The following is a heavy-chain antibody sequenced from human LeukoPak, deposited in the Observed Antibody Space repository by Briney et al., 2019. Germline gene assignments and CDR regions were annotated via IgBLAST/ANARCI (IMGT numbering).Heavy chain of an antibody. D-gene: IGHD2-2*01. CDR2: TYYRSTWYN. V-gene: IGHV6-1*01. CDR1: GDSVSSNSVG. Sequence: SQTLSLTCGISGDSVSSNSVGWNWIRQSPSRGLEWLGRTYYRSTWYNDYAVSVRGRITVNPDTSKNQFSLHLNSVTPEDTAVYYCARRLTQYDCFDPWGQGILVTVSS. J-gene: IGHJ5*02. CDR3: ARRLTQYDCFDP.